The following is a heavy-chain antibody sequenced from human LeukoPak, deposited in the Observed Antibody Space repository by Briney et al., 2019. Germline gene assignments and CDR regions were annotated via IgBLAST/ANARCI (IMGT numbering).Heavy chain of an antibody. Sequence: GGSLRLSCEASGFTFSSYAMAWARQAPGKGLDWVSVIGASGADTYYSDSAKGRFTVSRDNSKDTLFLHMSRLRAEDTAVYFCATRPRGSSGYYLGAFDGWGQGTTVTVSS. CDR1: GFTFSSYA. V-gene: IGHV3-23*01. J-gene: IGHJ3*01. D-gene: IGHD3-22*01. CDR2: IGASGADT. CDR3: ATRPRGSSGYYLGAFDG.